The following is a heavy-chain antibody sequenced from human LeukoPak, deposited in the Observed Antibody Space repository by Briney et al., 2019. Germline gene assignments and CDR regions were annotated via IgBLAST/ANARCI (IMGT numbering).Heavy chain of an antibody. D-gene: IGHD6-13*01. CDR3: ARDTYSSSWSPYYFDY. J-gene: IGHJ4*02. CDR1: GFTFSSYS. CDR2: ISSSSSTI. Sequence: GGSPRLSCAASGFTFSSYSMNWVRQAPGKGLEWVSYISSSSSTIYYADSVKGRFTISRDNAKNSLYLQMNSLRAEDTAVYYCARDTYSSSWSPYYFDYWGQGTLVTVSS. V-gene: IGHV3-48*01.